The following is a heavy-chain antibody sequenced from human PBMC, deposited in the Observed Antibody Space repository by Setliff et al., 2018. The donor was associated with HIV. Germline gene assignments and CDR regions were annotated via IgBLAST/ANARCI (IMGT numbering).Heavy chain of an antibody. CDR2: INPNSGGT. V-gene: IGHV1-2*02. CDR3: ARDQNNPILYYYMDV. J-gene: IGHJ6*03. CDR1: GYTFTGYY. Sequence: ASVKVSCKASGYTFTGYYMHWVRQAPGQGLEWMGWINPNSGGTTYAQKFQGRVTMTRDTSISTAYMEVSRLRSDDTAVYYCARDQNNPILYYYMDVWGKGTTVTVSS. D-gene: IGHD3-3*02.